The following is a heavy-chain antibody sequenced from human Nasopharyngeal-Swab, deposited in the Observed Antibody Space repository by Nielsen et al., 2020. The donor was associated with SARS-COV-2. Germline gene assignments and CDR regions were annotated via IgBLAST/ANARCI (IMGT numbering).Heavy chain of an antibody. J-gene: IGHJ6*02. V-gene: IGHV3-48*02. D-gene: IGHD5-18*01. CDR2: ISSSSSTI. CDR3: ASILGYSYGRGYYYGMDV. Sequence: GGSLRLSCAASGFTFSSYSMNWVRQAPGKGLEWVSYISSSSSTIYYADSVKGRFTISRDNAKNSLYLQMNSLRDEDTAVYYCASILGYSYGRGYYYGMDVWGQGTTVTVSS. CDR1: GFTFSSYS.